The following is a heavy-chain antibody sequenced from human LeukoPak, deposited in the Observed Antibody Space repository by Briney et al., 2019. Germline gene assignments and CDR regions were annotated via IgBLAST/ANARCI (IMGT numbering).Heavy chain of an antibody. D-gene: IGHD2-2*01. CDR2: IYYSGST. V-gene: IGHV4-59*08. CDR1: GGSISSYY. Sequence: SETLSLTCTVSGGSISSYYWSWIRQPPGKGLEWIGSIYYSGSTYYNPSLKSRVTISVDTSKNQFSLKLSSVTAADTAVYYCARQPNTQNCSSTSCYPVFDYWGQGTLVTVSS. CDR3: ARQPNTQNCSSTSCYPVFDY. J-gene: IGHJ4*02.